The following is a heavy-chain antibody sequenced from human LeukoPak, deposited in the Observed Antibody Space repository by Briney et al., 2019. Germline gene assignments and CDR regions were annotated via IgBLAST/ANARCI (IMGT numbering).Heavy chain of an antibody. Sequence: PGGSLRLSCAASGFTFSSYGMHWVRQAPGKGLEWVAFIRYDGSNKYYADSVKGRFTISRDNSKNTLYLQMNSLRAEDTAVYYCAKVYITIAAAGTYYYYCMDVWGKGTTVTVSS. CDR1: GFTFSSYG. CDR2: IRYDGSNK. CDR3: AKVYITIAAAGTYYYYCMDV. J-gene: IGHJ6*03. V-gene: IGHV3-30*02. D-gene: IGHD6-13*01.